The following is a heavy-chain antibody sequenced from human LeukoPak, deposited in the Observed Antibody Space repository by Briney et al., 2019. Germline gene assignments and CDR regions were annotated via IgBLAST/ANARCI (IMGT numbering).Heavy chain of an antibody. CDR1: GYTFTSYD. J-gene: IGHJ6*02. Sequence: ASVKVSCKASGYTFTSYDINWVRQATGQGLEWMGWMNPNSGNTGYAQKFQGRVTITRNTSISTAYMELSSLRSEDTAVYYCARGQRWSSSWYPARYGMDVWGQGTTVTVSS. CDR3: ARGQRWSSSWYPARYGMDV. D-gene: IGHD6-13*01. CDR2: MNPNSGNT. V-gene: IGHV1-8*03.